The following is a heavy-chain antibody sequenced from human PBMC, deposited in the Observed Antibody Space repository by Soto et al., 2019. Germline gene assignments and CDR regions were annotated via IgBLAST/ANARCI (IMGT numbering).Heavy chain of an antibody. CDR1: GFTFSSYA. V-gene: IGHV3-30-3*01. CDR2: ISYDGSNK. J-gene: IGHJ6*02. CDR3: ARDSLRYNWNDLPYFYYGMDV. Sequence: QVQLVESGGGVVQPGRSLRLSCAASGFTFSSYAMHWVRQAPGKGLEWVAVISYDGSNKYYADSVKGRFTISRDNYKNKLYLQMNSLRAEDTAVYYCARDSLRYNWNDLPYFYYGMDVWGQGTKVTVSS. D-gene: IGHD1-1*01.